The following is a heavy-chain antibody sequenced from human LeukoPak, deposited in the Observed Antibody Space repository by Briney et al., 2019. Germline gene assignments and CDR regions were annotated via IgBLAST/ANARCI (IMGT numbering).Heavy chain of an antibody. CDR1: GGSFSGYY. V-gene: IGHV4-34*01. CDR2: INHSGTT. D-gene: IGHD5-24*01. J-gene: IGHJ4*02. Sequence: SETLSLTCAVYGGSFSGYYWNWIRQPPGRGLEWIGEINHSGTTNYNPSLKSRVTISVDTSKNQFSLKLRSVTVADTAVYYCASRPTGGMATLTGYFDYWGQGTLVTVSS. CDR3: ASRPTGGMATLTGYFDY.